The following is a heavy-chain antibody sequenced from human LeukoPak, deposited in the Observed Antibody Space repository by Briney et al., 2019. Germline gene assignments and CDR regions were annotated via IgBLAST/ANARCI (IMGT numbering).Heavy chain of an antibody. Sequence: GGSLRLSCAASGFTVSSNYMTWVRQAPGKGLEWVSVIYSDGSAYYADSVKGRFTISRDNSKNTLYLQMNSLRAEDTAVYYCARDLFTTMVRGVPRLNGMDVWGQGTTVTVSS. V-gene: IGHV3-66*01. CDR2: IYSDGSA. J-gene: IGHJ6*02. D-gene: IGHD3-10*01. CDR3: ARDLFTTMVRGVPRLNGMDV. CDR1: GFTVSSNY.